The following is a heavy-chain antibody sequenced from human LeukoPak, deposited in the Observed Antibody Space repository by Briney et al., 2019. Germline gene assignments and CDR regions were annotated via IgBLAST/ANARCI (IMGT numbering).Heavy chain of an antibody. J-gene: IGHJ5*02. Sequence: SVKDSFMSSGGTFSSYAISWVRQAPGQGLEWMGRIIPILGIANYAQKFQGRVTITADKSTSTAYMELSSLRSEDTAVYYCARDGGWFDPWGHGHPFTVSS. V-gene: IGHV1-69*04. D-gene: IGHD2-15*01. CDR2: IIPILGIA. CDR3: ARDGGWFDP. CDR1: GGTFSSYA.